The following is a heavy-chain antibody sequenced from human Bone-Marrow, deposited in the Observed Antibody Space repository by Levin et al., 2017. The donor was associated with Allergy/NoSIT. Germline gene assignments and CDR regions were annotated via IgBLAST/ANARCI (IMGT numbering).Heavy chain of an antibody. J-gene: IGHJ4*02. CDR1: GFTISTNY. V-gene: IGHV3-66*01. Sequence: GGSLRLSCEASGFTISTNYMSWVRQVPGKGLEWVSIIHSGGRKNYADSVKGRFTISRDNYNNTLYLQMNSLRGEDTAIYYCASDDVVGTNHWGQGTLVIVSS. CDR3: ASDDVVGTNH. D-gene: IGHD5-12*01. CDR2: IHSGGRK.